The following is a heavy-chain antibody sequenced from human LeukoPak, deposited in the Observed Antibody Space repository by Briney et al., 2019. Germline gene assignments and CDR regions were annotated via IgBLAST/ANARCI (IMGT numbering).Heavy chain of an antibody. CDR2: ISYDGNNK. Sequence: GGPLRLSCAASGFTFSSYGMHWVRQAPGKGLEWVAVISYDGNNKYYAESVKGRFTISRDNSKNTLYLQMNSLRADDTAVYYCARIGDWSGWGQGTLVTVSS. V-gene: IGHV3-30*03. CDR3: ARIGDWSG. J-gene: IGHJ4*02. D-gene: IGHD2-21*02. CDR1: GFTFSSYG.